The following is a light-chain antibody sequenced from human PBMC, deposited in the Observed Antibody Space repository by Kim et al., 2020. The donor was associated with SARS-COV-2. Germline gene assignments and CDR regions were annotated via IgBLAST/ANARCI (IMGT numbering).Light chain of an antibody. Sequence: DIQMTQSPSTLSASVGDRVTITCRASQSIGSWLAWYQQKPGKAPKLLIYKASSLQSGVPSRFSGSGSGTDFTLTISSLQPDDFATYHCQQYSSFSWTFGQGNKVDIK. CDR2: KAS. J-gene: IGKJ1*01. CDR3: QQYSSFSWT. CDR1: QSIGSW. V-gene: IGKV1-5*03.